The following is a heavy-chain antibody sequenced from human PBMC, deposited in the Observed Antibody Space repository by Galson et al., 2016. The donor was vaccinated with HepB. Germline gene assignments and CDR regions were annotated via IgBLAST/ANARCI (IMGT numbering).Heavy chain of an antibody. CDR3: ARTEPSSGFRY. J-gene: IGHJ4*02. CDR2: IYYSGST. V-gene: IGHV4-59*08. Sequence: ETLSLTCTISGGSFSTYYWSWNRQPPGKGLEWIGYIYYSGSTNYNPSLKSRVTISVDTSMNQFSLKLSSVTAADTAVYYCARTEPSSGFRYWGQGTLVTVSS. CDR1: GGSFSTYY. D-gene: IGHD3-22*01.